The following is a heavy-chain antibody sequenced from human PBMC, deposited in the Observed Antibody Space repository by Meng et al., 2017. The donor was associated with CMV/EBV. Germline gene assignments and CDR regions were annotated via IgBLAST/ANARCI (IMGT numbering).Heavy chain of an antibody. Sequence: FSSYAISWVRQAPGQGLEWMGGTIPIFGTANYAQKFQGRVTITTDESTSTAYMELSSLRSEDTAVYYCARSLRYCSSTSCYTPVGYWGQGTLVTVSS. CDR3: ARSLRYCSSTSCYTPVGY. J-gene: IGHJ4*02. V-gene: IGHV1-69*05. D-gene: IGHD2-2*02. CDR1: FSSYA. CDR2: TIPIFGTA.